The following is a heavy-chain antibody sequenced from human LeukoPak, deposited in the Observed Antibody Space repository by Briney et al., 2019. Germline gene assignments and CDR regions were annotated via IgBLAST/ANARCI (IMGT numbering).Heavy chain of an antibody. CDR2: IYYSGST. CDR1: GGSISSYY. J-gene: IGHJ5*02. V-gene: IGHV4-59*08. CDR3: ARQERYYDFWSGYRSNRFDP. D-gene: IGHD3-3*01. Sequence: PSETLSLTCTVSGGSISSYYWSWIRQPPGKGLEWIGYIYYSGSTNYNPSLKSRVTISVDTSKNQFSLKLSSVTAADTAVYYCARQERYYDFWSGYRSNRFDPWGQGTLVTVSS.